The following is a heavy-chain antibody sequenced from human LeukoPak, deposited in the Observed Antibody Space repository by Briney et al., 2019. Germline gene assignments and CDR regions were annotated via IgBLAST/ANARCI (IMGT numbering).Heavy chain of an antibody. D-gene: IGHD6-19*01. J-gene: IGHJ6*03. V-gene: IGHV3-23*01. CDR2: INGGGNTT. Sequence: GGSLRLSCAASGFAFSTFAMGWVRQSPGKGLEWLSTINGGGNTTFYADSVKGRFTISRDNSKNTLYLHMDSLRPDDTAIYYCTKELHVAVAVADYYYFYMDVWAEGPRSPSP. CDR1: GFAFSTFA. CDR3: TKELHVAVAVADYYYFYMDV.